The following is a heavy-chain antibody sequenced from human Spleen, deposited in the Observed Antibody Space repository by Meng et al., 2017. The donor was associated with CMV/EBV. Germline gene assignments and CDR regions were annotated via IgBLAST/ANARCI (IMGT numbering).Heavy chain of an antibody. Sequence: SETLSLTCTVSGDSIRNYYWSWIRQPPGKGLEWIGEINHSGSTNYNPSLKSRVTISVDTSKNQFSLKLSSVTAADTAVYYCARSMVRGVSAYYYGMDVWGQGTTVTVSS. D-gene: IGHD3-10*01. CDR1: GDSIRNYY. V-gene: IGHV4-34*01. CDR3: ARSMVRGVSAYYYGMDV. J-gene: IGHJ6*02. CDR2: INHSGST.